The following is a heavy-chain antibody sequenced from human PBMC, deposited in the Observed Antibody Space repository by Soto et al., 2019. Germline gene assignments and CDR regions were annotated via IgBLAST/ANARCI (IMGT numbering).Heavy chain of an antibody. CDR1: GFTCDYYW. V-gene: IGHV3-74*01. J-gene: IGHJ3*01. Sequence: EVQLVESGGGLVQPGESLRLSCAASGFTCDYYWMHWVRQAPGKGLVWVSRVHSAGTTTTYADSVTGRFTISRDNASNTVSLQMSSLRAEDTAIYYCARGDRGGFDLWGHGTVVTVSS. D-gene: IGHD3-16*01. CDR2: VHSAGTTT. CDR3: ARGDRGGFDL.